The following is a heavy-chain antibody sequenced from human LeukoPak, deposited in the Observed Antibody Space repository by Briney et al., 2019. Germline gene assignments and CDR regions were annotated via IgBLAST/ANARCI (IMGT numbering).Heavy chain of an antibody. Sequence: PGASLRLSCAASGFTFSSYAMSWVSQAPGKGLEWVSAISGSGGSTYYADSVKGRFTISRDNSKNTLYLQMNSLRAEDTAVYYCAKDPTYGSGSYVFDYWGQGTLVTVSS. CDR2: ISGSGGST. CDR3: AKDPTYGSGSYVFDY. J-gene: IGHJ4*02. D-gene: IGHD3-10*01. V-gene: IGHV3-23*01. CDR1: GFTFSSYA.